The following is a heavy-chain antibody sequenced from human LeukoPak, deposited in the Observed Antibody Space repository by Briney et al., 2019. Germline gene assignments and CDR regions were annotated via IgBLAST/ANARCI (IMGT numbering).Heavy chain of an antibody. Sequence: GGSLRLSCVASGFTFSNYAMTWVRQAPGKGLEWVSAVGGSGAGTKYAVSEKGRFTVSRDNSKNTLYLQMNSLRAEDTAVYYCAKDWRADYWGQGTLVTVSS. CDR1: GFTFSNYA. J-gene: IGHJ4*02. CDR3: AKDWRADY. CDR2: VGGSGAGT. V-gene: IGHV3-23*01.